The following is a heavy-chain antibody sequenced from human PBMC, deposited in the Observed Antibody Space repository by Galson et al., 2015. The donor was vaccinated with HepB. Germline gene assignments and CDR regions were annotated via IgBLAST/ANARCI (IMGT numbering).Heavy chain of an antibody. CDR3: ANSSPRGLYCLDC. D-gene: IGHD2/OR15-2a*01. Sequence: SVKVSCKASGYAFTGYFIHWVRQAPGQGLEWVGWINPNSGGTNYAQRFQGRVTMTRDTSISTAYMELSSLRSDDTAVYYCANSSPRGLYCLDCWGQGTQVTVSS. V-gene: IGHV1-2*02. J-gene: IGHJ4*02. CDR1: GYAFTGYF. CDR2: INPNSGGT.